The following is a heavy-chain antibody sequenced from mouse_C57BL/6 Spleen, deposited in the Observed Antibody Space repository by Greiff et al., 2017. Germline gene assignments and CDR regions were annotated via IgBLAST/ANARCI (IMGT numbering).Heavy chain of an antibody. CDR2: IYPGDGDT. CDR1: GYAFSSYW. Sequence: QVQLQQSGPELVKPGASVKISCKASGYAFSSYWMHWVKQRPGQGLEWIGRIYPGDGDTNYNGKFKGKATLTADKSSSTAYMQLSSLTSEVSAVYFCATDYDGRSYGFAYWGQGTLVTVSA. CDR3: ATDYDGRSYGFAY. J-gene: IGHJ3*01. V-gene: IGHV1-82*01. D-gene: IGHD1-1*01.